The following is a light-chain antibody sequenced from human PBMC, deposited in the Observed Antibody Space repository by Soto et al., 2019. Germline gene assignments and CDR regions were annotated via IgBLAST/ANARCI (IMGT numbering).Light chain of an antibody. J-gene: IGLJ3*02. CDR1: SSDVGSYNY. Sequence: QSALTQPASVSGSPGQSITISCTGTSSDVGSYNYVSWYQQHPGKAPKLMIYEVSNRPSGVSNRFSGSKSGNTASLTISGLQAEDEANYYCGSDTSISTRVLGGGTQLTVL. CDR2: EVS. V-gene: IGLV2-14*01. CDR3: GSDTSISTRV.